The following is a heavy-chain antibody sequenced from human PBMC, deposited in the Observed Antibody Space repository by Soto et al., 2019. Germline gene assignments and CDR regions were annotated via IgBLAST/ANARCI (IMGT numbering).Heavy chain of an antibody. Sequence: KSSETLSLICTVSGGSISSYYWSWIRQPAGKGLEWIGRIYTSGSTNYSPSLKSRVTMSVDTSKNQFSLKLSSVTAADTAVYYCARSATHASGVAAARFDYWGQGTLVTVA. D-gene: IGHD6-13*01. CDR1: GGSISSYY. CDR3: ARSATHASGVAAARFDY. V-gene: IGHV4-4*07. J-gene: IGHJ4*02. CDR2: IYTSGST.